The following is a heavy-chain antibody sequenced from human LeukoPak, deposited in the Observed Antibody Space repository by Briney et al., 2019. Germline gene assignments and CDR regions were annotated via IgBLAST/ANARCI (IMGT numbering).Heavy chain of an antibody. CDR2: INAGNGNT. J-gene: IGHJ3*02. D-gene: IGHD3-10*01. V-gene: IGHV1-3*01. CDR3: ARGGVLWFGESDHDAFDI. CDR1: GYTFTSYA. Sequence: ASVKVSCKASGYTFTSYAMHWVRQAPGQRLEWMGWINAGNGNTKYSQKFQGRVTITRDTSASTAYMELSSLRSEDTAVYYCARGGVLWFGESDHDAFDIWGQGTMVTVSS.